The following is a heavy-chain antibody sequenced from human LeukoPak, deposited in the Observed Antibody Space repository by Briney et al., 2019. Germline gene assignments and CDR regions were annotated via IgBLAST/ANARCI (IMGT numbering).Heavy chain of an antibody. CDR1: GGSFSGYY. J-gene: IGHJ6*02. CDR2: INHSGST. V-gene: IGHV4-34*01. D-gene: IGHD2-2*01. CDR3: ARGDIVVVPAAPDYYYYGMDV. Sequence: KASETLSLTCAVYGGSFSGYYWSWIRQPPGKGLEWIGEINHSGSTNYNPSLKSRVTISVDTSKNQFSLKLSSVTAADTAVYYCARGDIVVVPAAPDYYYYGMDVWGQGTTVTVSS.